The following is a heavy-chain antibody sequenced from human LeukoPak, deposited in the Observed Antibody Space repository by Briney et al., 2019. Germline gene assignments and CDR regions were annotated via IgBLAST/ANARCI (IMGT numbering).Heavy chain of an antibody. Sequence: GGSLRLSCAASGFTFSSYAMSWVRQAPGKGLEWVSAISGSGGSTYYADSVKGRFTISRDNSKNTLYLQMNSLRAEATAVYYCAKGVRGRFDYFDYWGQGTLVTVSS. CDR3: AKGVRGRFDYFDY. V-gene: IGHV3-23*01. J-gene: IGHJ4*02. CDR1: GFTFSSYA. D-gene: IGHD3-10*01. CDR2: ISGSGGST.